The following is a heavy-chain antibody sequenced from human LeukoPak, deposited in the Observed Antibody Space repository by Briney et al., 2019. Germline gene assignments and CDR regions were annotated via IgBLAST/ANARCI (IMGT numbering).Heavy chain of an antibody. CDR2: INPNSGGT. V-gene: IGHV1-2*06. CDR3: ARGGDYYGSGNYPGDY. CDR1: GYTFTGYY. D-gene: IGHD3-10*01. J-gene: IGHJ4*02. Sequence: ASVKVSCKASGYTFTGYYMHWVRQAPGQGLEWMGRINPNSGGTNYAQKFQGRVTMTRDTSISTAYMELSRLRSDDTAVYYCARGGDYYGSGNYPGDYWGQGTLVPVSS.